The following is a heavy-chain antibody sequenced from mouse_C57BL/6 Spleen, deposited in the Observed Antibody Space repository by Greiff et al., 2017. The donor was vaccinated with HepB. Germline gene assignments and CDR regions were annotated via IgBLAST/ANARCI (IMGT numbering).Heavy chain of an antibody. CDR2: ISSGGSYT. CDR1: GFTFSSYG. V-gene: IGHV5-6*02. Sequence: EVMLVESGGDLVKPGGSQKLSCAASGFTFSSYGMSWVRQTPDKRLEWVATISSGGSYTYYPDSVKGRFTISRDNAKNTLYLQMSSLKSEDTAMYYCARQGGSYGSSYFDYWGQGTTLTVSS. CDR3: ARQGGSYGSSYFDY. D-gene: IGHD1-1*01. J-gene: IGHJ2*01.